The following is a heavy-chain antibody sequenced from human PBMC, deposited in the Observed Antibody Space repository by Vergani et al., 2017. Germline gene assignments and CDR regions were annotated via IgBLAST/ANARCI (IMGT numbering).Heavy chain of an antibody. V-gene: IGHV4-30-4*01. J-gene: IGHJ6*02. Sequence: QVKLQESGPGLLKPSQTLSLTCTVSGGSISSGDYYWSWIRQPPGKGLEWIGYIYYSGSTYYNPSLKSRVTISVDTSKNQFSLKLSSVTAADTAVYYCARVRRDDSSGYYYYYGMDVWGQGTTVTVSS. CDR1: GGSISSGDYY. D-gene: IGHD3-22*01. CDR2: IYYSGST. CDR3: ARVRRDDSSGYYYYYGMDV.